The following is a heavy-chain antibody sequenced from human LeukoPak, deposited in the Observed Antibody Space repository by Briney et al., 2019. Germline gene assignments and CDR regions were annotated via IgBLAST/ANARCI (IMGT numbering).Heavy chain of an antibody. V-gene: IGHV3-23*01. CDR3: AKDRPNYYDSSGHYYRRNGDY. Sequence: GGPLSLSCAASGFTFSSYAMSWDPQAPGKGLESVSSFTSSGGSTHYAVTVKGQFTISRDNSKKTVYLQMNRLRAEDTAVYYCAKDRPNYYDSSGHYYRRNGDYWGQGTPVTVSS. CDR2: FTSSGGST. D-gene: IGHD3-22*01. J-gene: IGHJ4*02. CDR1: GFTFSSYA.